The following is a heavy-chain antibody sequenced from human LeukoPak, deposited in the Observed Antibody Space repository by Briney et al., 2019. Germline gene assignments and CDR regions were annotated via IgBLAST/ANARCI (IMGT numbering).Heavy chain of an antibody. D-gene: IGHD2-15*01. V-gene: IGHV1-8*01. CDR2: MNPNSGNT. CDR3: ARSLPRMVGGRSYGMDV. Sequence: GASVKVSCKASGYTFTSYDINWVRQATGQGLEWMGWMNPNSGNTGYAQKFQGRVTMTRNTSISTAYMELSSLRSEDTAVYYCARSLPRMVGGRSYGMDVWGQGTTVTVSS. CDR1: GYTFTSYD. J-gene: IGHJ6*02.